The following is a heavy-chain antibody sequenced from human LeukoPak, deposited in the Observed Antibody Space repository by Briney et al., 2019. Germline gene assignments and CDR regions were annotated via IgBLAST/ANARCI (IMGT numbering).Heavy chain of an antibody. Sequence: SETLSLTCAVYGGSFSGYYWSWIRQPPGKGLEWIGEINHSGGTNYNPSLKSRVTISVDTSKNQFSLKLSSVTAADTAVYYCARRGYSSGWYAYWGQGTLVTVSS. CDR1: GGSFSGYY. CDR2: INHSGGT. J-gene: IGHJ4*02. CDR3: ARRGYSSGWYAY. D-gene: IGHD6-19*01. V-gene: IGHV4-34*01.